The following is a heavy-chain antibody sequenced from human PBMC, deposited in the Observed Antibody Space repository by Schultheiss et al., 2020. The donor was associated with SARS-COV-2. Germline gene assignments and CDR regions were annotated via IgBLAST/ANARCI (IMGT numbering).Heavy chain of an antibody. J-gene: IGHJ4*02. V-gene: IGHV1-46*01. CDR2: INPSGGST. Sequence: ASVKVSCKASGYTFTSYYMHWVRQAPGQGLEWMGIINPSGGSTSYAQKFQGRVTMTRDTSTSTVHMELSSLRSEDTAVYYCARDSATGDPKLGFDYWGQGTLVTVSS. CDR1: GYTFTSYY. CDR3: ARDSATGDPKLGFDY. D-gene: IGHD5-24*01.